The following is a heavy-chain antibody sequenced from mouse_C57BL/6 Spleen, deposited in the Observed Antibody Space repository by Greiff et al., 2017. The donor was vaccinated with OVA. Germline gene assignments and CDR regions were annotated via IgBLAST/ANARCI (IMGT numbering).Heavy chain of an antibody. Sequence: QVQLQQSGAELMKPGASVKLSCKATGYTFTGYWIEWVKQRPGHGLEWIGGILPGSGSTNYNEKFKGKATFTADTSANPDFMQLSSLTTEDSASYYCARDGNYVGFAYWGQGTLVTVSA. D-gene: IGHD2-1*01. CDR2: ILPGSGST. CDR3: ARDGNYVGFAY. V-gene: IGHV1-9*01. J-gene: IGHJ3*01. CDR1: GYTFTGYW.